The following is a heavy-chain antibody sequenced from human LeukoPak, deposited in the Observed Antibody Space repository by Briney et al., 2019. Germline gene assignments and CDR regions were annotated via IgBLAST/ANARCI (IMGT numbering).Heavy chain of an antibody. J-gene: IGHJ3*02. CDR1: GFSFSSHA. Sequence: GGSLRLSRAASGFSFSSHAMHWVRQAPGKGLEYVSAISGNGHGTWYGDSVKGRFSISRDNSEQMLYLQMGSLRAEDMAVYFCARASITASGPHDVYDMWGRGTMVTVSS. D-gene: IGHD6-13*01. CDR3: ARASITASGPHDVYDM. CDR2: ISGNGHGT. V-gene: IGHV3-64*02.